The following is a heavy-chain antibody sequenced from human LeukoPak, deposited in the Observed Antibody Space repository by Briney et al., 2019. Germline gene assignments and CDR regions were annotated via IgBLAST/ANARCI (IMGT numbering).Heavy chain of an antibody. CDR1: GFTVSSNY. Sequence: GGSLRLSCAASGFTVSSNYMSWVRQAPGKGLEWVSVIYGGGSTYYADSVKGRFTISRDNSKNSLFLQMHSLRADDTAVYYCARGHRDCSGDCYVAFDIWGQGTMVTVSS. J-gene: IGHJ3*02. D-gene: IGHD2-21*02. CDR2: IYGGGST. CDR3: ARGHRDCSGDCYVAFDI. V-gene: IGHV3-53*01.